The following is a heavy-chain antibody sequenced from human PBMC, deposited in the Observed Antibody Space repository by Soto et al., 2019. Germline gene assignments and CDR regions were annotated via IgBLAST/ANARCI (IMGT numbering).Heavy chain of an antibody. CDR3: ARGVVPAAIIPHYYYGMDV. CDR1: GFTFSSYA. J-gene: IGHJ6*02. D-gene: IGHD2-2*01. CDR2: ISGSGGST. V-gene: IGHV3-23*01. Sequence: EVQLLESGGGLVQPGGSLRLSCAASGFTFSSYAMSWVRQAPGKGLEWVSAISGSGGSTYYADSVKGRFTISRDNSKNTLYLQMNSMRAEDTAVYYCARGVVPAAIIPHYYYGMDVWGQGTTVTVSS.